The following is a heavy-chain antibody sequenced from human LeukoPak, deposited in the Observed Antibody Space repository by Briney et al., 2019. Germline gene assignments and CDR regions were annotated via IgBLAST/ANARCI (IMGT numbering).Heavy chain of an antibody. CDR3: AKDHGYSGYDPTDYYGMDV. J-gene: IGHJ6*02. Sequence: GGSLRLSCAASGFTFSSYAMSWVRQAPGKGLEWVSAISGSGGSTYYADSVKGRFTISRDNSKNTLYLQMNSLRAEDTAVYYCAKDHGYSGYDPTDYYGMDVWGQGTTVTVSS. CDR1: GFTFSSYA. CDR2: ISGSGGST. D-gene: IGHD5-12*01. V-gene: IGHV3-23*01.